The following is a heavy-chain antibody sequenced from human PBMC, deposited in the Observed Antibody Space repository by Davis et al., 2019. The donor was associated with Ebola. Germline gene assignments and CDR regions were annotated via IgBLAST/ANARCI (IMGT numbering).Heavy chain of an antibody. V-gene: IGHV4-59*08. Sequence: PSETLSLTCTVSGVSISRHYWSWIRQPPGKRLEWIGSIYYTGKAYYNPSLKSRVTISVDTSKNQFSLKLSSVTAADTAVYYCARGDYYDSSGYTYYFDYWGQGTLVTVSS. CDR3: ARGDYYDSSGYTYYFDY. D-gene: IGHD3-22*01. J-gene: IGHJ4*02. CDR1: GVSISRHY. CDR2: IYYTGKA.